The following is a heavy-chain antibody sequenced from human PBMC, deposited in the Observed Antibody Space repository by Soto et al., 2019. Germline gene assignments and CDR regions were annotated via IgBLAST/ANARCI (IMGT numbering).Heavy chain of an antibody. Sequence: PSETLSLTCTVSGGSISSSYWSWIRQPPGKGLEWIGYIHYSGSTNYNPSLKSRVTISVDTSKTHFSLKLTSVIAADTAVYYCARAFGYYFDSSGYYARHDAFDIWGQGTMVTVSS. CDR2: IHYSGST. J-gene: IGHJ3*02. V-gene: IGHV4-59*01. CDR1: GGSISSSY. D-gene: IGHD3-22*01. CDR3: ARAFGYYFDSSGYYARHDAFDI.